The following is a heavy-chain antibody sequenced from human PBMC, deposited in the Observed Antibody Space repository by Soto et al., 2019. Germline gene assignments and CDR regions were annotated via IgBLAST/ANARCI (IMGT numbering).Heavy chain of an antibody. CDR3: ARADDGGATKRGLDY. CDR2: TYYRSKWYN. J-gene: IGHJ4*02. V-gene: IGHV6-1*01. D-gene: IGHD4-17*01. Sequence: LQTVSLTEVSRGGRVCRYRGASNWIRKSPSRGLEWLGRTYYRSKWYNDYALSVKGRITINPDTSQNQFSLQLNSVTPEDTGVYYCARADDGGATKRGLDYWRQGTRVTVSS. CDR1: GGRVCRYRGA.